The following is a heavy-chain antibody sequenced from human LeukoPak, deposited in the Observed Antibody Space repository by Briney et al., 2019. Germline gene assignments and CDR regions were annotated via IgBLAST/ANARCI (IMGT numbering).Heavy chain of an antibody. Sequence: GGSLRLSCAASGGSTFRRYDLTWVRQAPGKGLEWVSLFSSGGTTYYADSVRGRFTISRDISKNTLYLQVNSLRTDDTAVYCCAKVLGFGGDAYGMDVWGQGTTVTVSS. D-gene: IGHD3-10*01. V-gene: IGHV3-23*01. CDR2: FSSGGTT. J-gene: IGHJ6*02. CDR3: AKVLGFGGDAYGMDV. CDR1: GGSTFRRYD.